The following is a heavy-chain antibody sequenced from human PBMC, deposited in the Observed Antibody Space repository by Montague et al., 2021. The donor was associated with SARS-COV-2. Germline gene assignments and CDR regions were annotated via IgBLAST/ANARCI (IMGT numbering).Heavy chain of an antibody. CDR1: GGSISSSSYY. V-gene: IGHV4-39*01. D-gene: IGHD3-10*01. CDR2: IYYSGST. J-gene: IGHJ4*02. CDR3: ARREDYYGSGSYPY. Sequence: SETLSLTCTVSGGSISSSSYYWGWIRQPPGKGLEWIGSIYYSGSTYYNPSLKSRVTISVDTSKNQFSLKLSSVTAADTAAYYCARREDYYGSGSYPYWGQGTLVTVSS.